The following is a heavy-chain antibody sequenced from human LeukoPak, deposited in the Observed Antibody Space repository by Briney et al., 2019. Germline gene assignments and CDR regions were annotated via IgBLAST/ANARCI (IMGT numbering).Heavy chain of an antibody. J-gene: IGHJ4*02. CDR1: GYSISSGYY. Sequence: SETLSLTCAVSGYSISSGYYWGWIRQPPGKGLEWFGVINHSGSTYYKPSLKRRDSISVDPSKSQFSLKLSSVTAADTAVYYCASWDDDYLTPFDYWGQGTLVTVSS. CDR3: ASWDDDYLTPFDY. D-gene: IGHD2/OR15-2a*01. CDR2: INHSGST. V-gene: IGHV4-38-2*01.